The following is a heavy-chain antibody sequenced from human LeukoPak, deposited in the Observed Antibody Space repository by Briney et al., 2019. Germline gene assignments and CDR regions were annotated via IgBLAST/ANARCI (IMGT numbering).Heavy chain of an antibody. CDR1: GFTFDDYA. J-gene: IGHJ4*02. Sequence: SGGSLGLSCAASGFTFDDYAMHWVRQAPGKGLEWVSGISWNSGSIGYADSVKGRFTISRDNARNSLYLQVNSLRAEDTAVYSCARGGTSGYSSTRHFWGGNYYFDSWAREAWSPSPQ. V-gene: IGHV3-9*01. CDR3: ARGGTSGYSSTRHFWGGNYYFDS. CDR2: ISWNSGSI. D-gene: IGHD2-2*01.